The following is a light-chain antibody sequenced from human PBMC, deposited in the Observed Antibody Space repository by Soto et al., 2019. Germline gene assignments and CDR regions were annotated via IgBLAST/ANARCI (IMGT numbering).Light chain of an antibody. CDR2: DVS. J-gene: IGLJ2*01. CDR3: CSYAGSYVV. V-gene: IGLV2-11*01. CDR1: SSDVGGYNY. Sequence: QAVVTQPRSVSGSPGQSVTISCTGTSSDVGGYNYVSWYQQHPGKAPKLMIFDVSKRPSGVPDRFSGFKSGNTASLTISGLQVEDEADYYCCSYAGSYVVFGGGTKLTVL.